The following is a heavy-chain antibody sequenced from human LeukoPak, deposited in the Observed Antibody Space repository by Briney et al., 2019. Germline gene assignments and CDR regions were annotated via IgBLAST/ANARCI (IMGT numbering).Heavy chain of an antibody. CDR1: GFTFSSYW. J-gene: IGHJ3*02. CDR2: IRSKANSYAT. CDR3: TRLHTGIVGALRAFDI. V-gene: IGHV3-73*01. Sequence: GGSLRLSCAASGFTFSSYWMSWVRQASGKGLEWVGRIRSKANSYATAYAASVKGRFTISRDDSKNTAYLQMNSPKTEDTAVYYCTRLHTGIVGALRAFDIWGQGTMVTVSS. D-gene: IGHD1-26*01.